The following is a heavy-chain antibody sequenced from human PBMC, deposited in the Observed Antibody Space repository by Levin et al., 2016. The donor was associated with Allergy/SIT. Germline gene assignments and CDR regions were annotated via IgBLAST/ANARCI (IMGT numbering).Heavy chain of an antibody. J-gene: IGHJ4*02. CDR3: ATNLPSSWYEVGDYYFDY. CDR2: FDPEDGET. CDR1: GYTLTELS. Sequence: ASVKVSCKVSGYTLTELSMHWVRQAPGKGLEWMGGFDPEDGETIYAQKFQGRVTMTEDTSTDTAYMELSSLRSEDTAVYYCATNLPSSWYEVGDYYFDYWGQGTLVTVSS. D-gene: IGHD6-13*01. V-gene: IGHV1-24*01.